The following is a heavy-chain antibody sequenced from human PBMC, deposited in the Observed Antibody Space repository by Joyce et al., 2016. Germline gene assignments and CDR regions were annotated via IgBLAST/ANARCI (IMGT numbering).Heavy chain of an antibody. V-gene: IGHV1-2*02. CDR3: ARDSRPIAARTAGALY. CDR1: GYTFIVYY. CDR2: INPHSGGT. Sequence: QVQLVQSGTEMKKPGASVKVSCKASGYTFIVYYLHWMRQAPGQGLEWMVWINPHSGGTIYAQKFQGRITMTRDTSISTVYMELSSLRSDDTAIYYCARDSRPIAARTAGALYWGQGTLVTVSS. J-gene: IGHJ4*02. D-gene: IGHD6-6*01.